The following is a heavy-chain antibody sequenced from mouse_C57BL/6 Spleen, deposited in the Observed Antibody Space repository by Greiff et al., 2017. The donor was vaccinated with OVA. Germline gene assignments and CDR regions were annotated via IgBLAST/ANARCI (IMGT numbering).Heavy chain of an antibody. J-gene: IGHJ4*01. CDR2: IYPGDGDT. V-gene: IGHV1-82*01. Sequence: VQLQQSGPELVKPGASVKISCKASGYAFSSSWMNWVKQRPGKGLEWIGRIYPGDGDTNYNGKFKGKATLTADKSSSTAYMQLSSLTSEDSAVYFCAMGNYYAMDYWGQGTSVTVSS. D-gene: IGHD2-1*01. CDR3: AMGNYYAMDY. CDR1: GYAFSSSW.